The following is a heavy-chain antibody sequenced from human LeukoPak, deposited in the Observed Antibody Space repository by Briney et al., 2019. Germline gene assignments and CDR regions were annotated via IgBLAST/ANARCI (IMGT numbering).Heavy chain of an antibody. J-gene: IGHJ4*02. CDR3: ARDTALIITPGGPDY. D-gene: IGHD3-10*01. Sequence: ASVKVSCKASGYIFASYGISWVRQAPGQGLEWMGWISAYNGDTKYAQNLQGRVTLTTDTSTGTAYMELRSLTSDDTVLYYCARDTALIITPGGPDYWGRGTLITVSS. V-gene: IGHV1-18*01. CDR2: ISAYNGDT. CDR1: GYIFASYG.